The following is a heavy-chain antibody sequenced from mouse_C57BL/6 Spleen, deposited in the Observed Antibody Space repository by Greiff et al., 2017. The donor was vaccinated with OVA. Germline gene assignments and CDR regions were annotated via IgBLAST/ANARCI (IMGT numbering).Heavy chain of an antibody. CDR2: INPSNGGT. CDR3: ARQRLRYFDV. D-gene: IGHD2-13*01. V-gene: IGHV1-42*01. Sequence: VQLQQSGPELVKPGASVKISCKASGYSFTGYYMNWVKQSPEKSLEWIGEINPSNGGTTYNQKFKAKATLTVDKSSSTAYMQLKSLTSEDSAVYYCARQRLRYFDVWGTGTTVTVSS. CDR1: GYSFTGYY. J-gene: IGHJ1*03.